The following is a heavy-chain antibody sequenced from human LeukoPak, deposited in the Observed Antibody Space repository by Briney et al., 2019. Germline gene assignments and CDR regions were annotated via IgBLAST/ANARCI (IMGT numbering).Heavy chain of an antibody. V-gene: IGHV1-18*01. Sequence: ASVKVSCKASGYTFTSYGISWVRQAPGQGLEWMGWISAYNGNTNYAQKLQGRVTMTTDTSTSTAYMELRSLRSEDTAVYYCARDLRAYYYGSGSYHYWGQGTLVTVSS. J-gene: IGHJ4*02. CDR2: ISAYNGNT. CDR3: ARDLRAYYYGSGSYHY. D-gene: IGHD3-10*01. CDR1: GYTFTSYG.